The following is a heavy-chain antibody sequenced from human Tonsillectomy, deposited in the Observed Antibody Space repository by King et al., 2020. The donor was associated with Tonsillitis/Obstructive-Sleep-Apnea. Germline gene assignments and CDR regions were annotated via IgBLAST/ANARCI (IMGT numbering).Heavy chain of an antibody. CDR1: GFTFSSYA. D-gene: IGHD6-6*01. J-gene: IGHJ4*02. CDR2: ISYDGSNK. CDR3: ARDPGGSDVEQLVQGYFDY. V-gene: IGHV3-30*04. Sequence: VQLVESGGGVVQPGRSLRLSCAASGFTFSSYAMHWVRQAPGKGLEWVAVISYDGSNKYYADSVKGRFTISRDNSKNTLYLQMNSLRAEDTAVYYCARDPGGSDVEQLVQGYFDYWGQGTLVTVSS.